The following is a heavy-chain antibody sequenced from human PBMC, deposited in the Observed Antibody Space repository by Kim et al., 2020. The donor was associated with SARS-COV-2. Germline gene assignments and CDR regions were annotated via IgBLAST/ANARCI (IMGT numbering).Heavy chain of an antibody. CDR2: IYPGDSDT. J-gene: IGHJ2*01. V-gene: IGHV5-51*01. CDR1: GYSFTSYW. CDR3: ARRGYSGMGGWYFDL. Sequence: GESLKISCKGSGYSFTSYWIGWVRQMPGKGLEWMGIIYPGDSDTRYSPSFQGQVTISADKSISTAYLQWSSLKASDTAMYYCARRGYSGMGGWYFDLWGRGTLVTVSS. D-gene: IGHD5-12*01.